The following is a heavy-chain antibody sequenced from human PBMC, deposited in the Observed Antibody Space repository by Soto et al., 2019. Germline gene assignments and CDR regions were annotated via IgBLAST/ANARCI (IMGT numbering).Heavy chain of an antibody. J-gene: IGHJ4*02. CDR2: ISGSGNKT. CDR1: GLTFSTYA. Sequence: GGSLRLSCGVSGLTFSTYAMSWVRQAPGKGLEWVSAISGSGNKTFYADSVKGRFTISRDNSKNTLHLHMSSLRVEETAVYYCVRGVRLHFDLWGQGTLVTVSS. V-gene: IGHV3-23*01. CDR3: VRGVRLHFDL.